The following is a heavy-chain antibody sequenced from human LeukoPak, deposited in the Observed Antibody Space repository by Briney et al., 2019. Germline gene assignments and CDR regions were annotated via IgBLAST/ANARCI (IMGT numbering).Heavy chain of an antibody. CDR2: IYSGGST. D-gene: IGHD6-19*01. Sequence: GGSLRLSCAASGFTVSSNFMNWVRQAPGKGLEGVSIIYSGGSTSYADSVKGRFTISRDNSKNTLYLQMNGLAAEDTAFYYCARGGAYSSGWPGTFDIWGQGTMVTVSS. V-gene: IGHV3-53*01. CDR3: ARGGAYSSGWPGTFDI. J-gene: IGHJ3*02. CDR1: GFTVSSNF.